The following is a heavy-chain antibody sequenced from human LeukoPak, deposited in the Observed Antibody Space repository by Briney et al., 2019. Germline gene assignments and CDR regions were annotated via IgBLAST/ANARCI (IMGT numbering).Heavy chain of an antibody. J-gene: IGHJ6*03. CDR2: INPSGGST. Sequence: ASVKVSCKASGYTFTSYYMHWVRQAPGQGLEWMGIINPSGGSTSYAQKFQGRVTMTRDTSTSTVYMELSSLRSEDTAVYYCARGIRPRYYYYYYYMDVWGKGTTVTVSS. CDR1: GYTFTSYY. CDR3: ARGIRPRYYYYYYYMDV. D-gene: IGHD6-6*01. V-gene: IGHV1-46*01.